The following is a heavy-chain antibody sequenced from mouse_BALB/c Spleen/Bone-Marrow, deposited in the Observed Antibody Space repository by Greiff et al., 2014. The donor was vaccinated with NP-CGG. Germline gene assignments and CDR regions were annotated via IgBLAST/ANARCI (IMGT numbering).Heavy chain of an antibody. CDR1: GFSLTSYG. J-gene: IGHJ4*01. D-gene: IGHD1-1*01. V-gene: IGHV2-9*02. CDR2: IWAGGST. CDR3: ARVYGSSYDPYYYAMDY. Sequence: VQRVESGPGLVAPSQSLSITCTVSGFSLTSYGVYWARQPPGKSLEWLGVIWAGGSTNYNSALMSRPSISKDNSKSQVFLKMNSLQTDDTAMYYCARVYGSSYDPYYYAMDYWGQGTSVTVSS.